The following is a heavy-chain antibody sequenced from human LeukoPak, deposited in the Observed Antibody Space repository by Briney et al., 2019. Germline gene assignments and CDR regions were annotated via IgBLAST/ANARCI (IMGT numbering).Heavy chain of an antibody. CDR1: GFTFSTFA. J-gene: IGHJ5*02. V-gene: IGHV3-23*01. D-gene: IGHD3-3*01. CDR2: ISDSGGNT. CDR3: VRYYGLNWFDR. Sequence: PGGSLRLSCAASGFTFSTFAMSWVRQAPGKGLEWVTGISDSGGNTYYADSVKGRFTISRDNPKNTLYLLMNSLRVEDTAVYHCVRYYGLNWFDRWGQGTLVTVSS.